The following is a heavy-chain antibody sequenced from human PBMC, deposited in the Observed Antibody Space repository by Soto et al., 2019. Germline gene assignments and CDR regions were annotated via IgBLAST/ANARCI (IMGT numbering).Heavy chain of an antibody. CDR3: ARGGSSWSAEYYQH. V-gene: IGHV1-18*01. CDR2: ISGYNGNT. CDR1: GYTFTNYG. J-gene: IGHJ1*01. D-gene: IGHD6-13*01. Sequence: QVQLVQSGAEVKKPGASVKVSCKASGYTFTNYGIIWVRQAPGQGPEWMGWISGYNGNTKYVQTLQGRVTMTTDTSTSTAYMELRSLRSDDTAVYYCARGGSSWSAEYYQHWGQGTLVIVSS.